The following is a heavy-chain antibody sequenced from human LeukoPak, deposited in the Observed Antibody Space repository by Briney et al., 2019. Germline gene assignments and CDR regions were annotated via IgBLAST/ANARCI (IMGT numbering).Heavy chain of an antibody. D-gene: IGHD2/OR15-2a*01. CDR1: GFTFGGFA. J-gene: IGHJ6*01. CDR3: AKMEGHPLPKYYMDV. Sequence: HPGGSLRLSRAASGFTFGGFAMSWVRRTPGKGLEWVSGISGSGDNTLYAASVKGRFTVSRDNSKNTLYLEMNSLRAEDTAIYYCAKMEGHPLPKYYMDVWGQGTTVTVSS. CDR2: ISGSGDNT. V-gene: IGHV3-23*01.